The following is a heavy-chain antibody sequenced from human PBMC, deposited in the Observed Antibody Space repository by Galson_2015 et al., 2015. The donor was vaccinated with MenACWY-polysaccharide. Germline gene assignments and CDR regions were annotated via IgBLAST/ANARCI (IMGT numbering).Heavy chain of an antibody. CDR2: ISYDATNK. D-gene: IGHD5-24*01. V-gene: IGHV3-30-3*01. CDR1: GFAFSSHA. Sequence: SLRLSCAASGFAFSSHAMHWVRQAPGKGLEWVAVISYDATNKYYADSVKGRFTISRDNSENTVYLQMNSLRDDDTATYYCVGEMGAIEGPKRGYFQHWGQGTLVTVSS. CDR3: VGEMGAIEGPKRGYFQH. J-gene: IGHJ1*01.